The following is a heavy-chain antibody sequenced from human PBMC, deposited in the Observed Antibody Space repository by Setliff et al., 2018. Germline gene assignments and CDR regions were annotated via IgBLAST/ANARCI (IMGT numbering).Heavy chain of an antibody. D-gene: IGHD3-3*01. CDR3: ARLSGFLYIDV. CDR1: GGSISNTYYY. CDR2: IYTSWST. J-gene: IGHJ6*03. V-gene: IGHV4-61*09. Sequence: SETLSLTCTVSGGSISNTYYYWSWIRQPAGKGLEWIGHIYTSWSTNYNHSLKSRVTISVDTSKNQFSLKLSSVTAADTAVYYCARLSGFLYIDVWGKGTTVTVSS.